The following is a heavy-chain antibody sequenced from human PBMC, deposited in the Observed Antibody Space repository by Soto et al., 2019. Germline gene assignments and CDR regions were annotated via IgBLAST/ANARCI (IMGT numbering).Heavy chain of an antibody. J-gene: IGHJ6*02. D-gene: IGHD6-6*01. V-gene: IGHV4-59*01. CDR1: GGSISSYY. CDR3: ARDGGGIAARLNYYYYGMDV. CDR2: IYYSGST. Sequence: SETLSLTCAVSGGSISSYYWSWIRQPPGKGLEWIGYIYYSGSTNYNPSLKSRVTISVDTSKNQFSLKLSSVTAADTAVYYCARDGGGIAARLNYYYYGMDVWGQGTTVTVSS.